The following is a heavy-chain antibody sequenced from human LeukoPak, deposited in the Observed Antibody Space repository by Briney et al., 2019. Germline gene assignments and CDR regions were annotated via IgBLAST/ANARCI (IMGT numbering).Heavy chain of an antibody. CDR3: AKASCVSDADAVW. J-gene: IGHJ4*02. CDR1: GFVFSSYA. Sequence: GGSLRPSCAASGFVFSSYAMSWVSQTPARGLEWVSSLRGDGETFYADSVKGRFTLSRDDSRNTVYLQLNNLRVEDTAIYYCAKASCVSDADAVWWGQGTLVTVSS. D-gene: IGHD3-16*01. V-gene: IGHV3-23*01. CDR2: LRGDGET.